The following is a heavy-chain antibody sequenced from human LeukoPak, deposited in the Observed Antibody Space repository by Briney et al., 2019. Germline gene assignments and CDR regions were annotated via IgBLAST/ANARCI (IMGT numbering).Heavy chain of an antibody. CDR2: IIPILGIA. D-gene: IGHD2-2*01. CDR3: ARDRGYCSSTSCYDNWFDP. V-gene: IGHV1-69*04. CDR1: GGTFSSYA. Sequence: SVKVSCKASGGTFSSYAISWVRQAPGQGLEWMGRIIPILGIANYAQEFQGRVTITADKSTSTAYMELSSLRSEDTAVYYCARDRGYCSSTSCYDNWFDPWGQGTLVTVSS. J-gene: IGHJ5*02.